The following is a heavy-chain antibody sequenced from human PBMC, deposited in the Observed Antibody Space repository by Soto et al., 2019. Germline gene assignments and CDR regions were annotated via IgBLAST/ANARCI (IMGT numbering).Heavy chain of an antibody. D-gene: IGHD5-12*01. CDR3: AFLTGYDWYRSYYYGIGG. V-gene: IGHV5-51*01. CDR1: GYSFTSYW. Sequence: PGESLKISCKGSGYSFTSYWIGWVRQMPGKGLEWMGIIYPGDSDTRYSPSFQGQVTISADKSISTAYLQWSSLKASDTAMYYCAFLTGYDWYRSYYYGIGGWGKGTTGTVSS. J-gene: IGHJ6*04. CDR2: IYPGDSDT.